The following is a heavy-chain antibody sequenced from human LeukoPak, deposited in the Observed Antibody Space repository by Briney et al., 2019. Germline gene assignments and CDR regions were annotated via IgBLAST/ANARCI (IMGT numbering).Heavy chain of an antibody. CDR3: AKDRGRYYDSSGYYWGYYFDS. V-gene: IGHV3-23*01. CDR2: ISGSGGST. D-gene: IGHD3-22*01. Sequence: PGGSLRLSCAASGCTFSTYAVNWVRQAPGKGLEWVPSISGSGGSTYYADSVKGRFTISRDNSKNTLYLQMSSLRAEDTAVYYCAKDRGRYYDSSGYYWGYYFDSWGQGILVTVST. CDR1: GCTFSTYA. J-gene: IGHJ4*02.